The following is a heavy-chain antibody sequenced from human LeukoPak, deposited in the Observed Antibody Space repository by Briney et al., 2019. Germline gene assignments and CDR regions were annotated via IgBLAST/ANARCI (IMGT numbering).Heavy chain of an antibody. V-gene: IGHV4-34*01. Sequence: PSEILSLTCAVYGGSFSGYYWSWIRQPPGKGLEWIGEINHSGSTNYNPSLKSRVTISVDTSKNQFSLKLSSVTAADTAVYYCAIAQSSGYDYWGQGTLVTVSS. CDR2: INHSGST. J-gene: IGHJ4*02. D-gene: IGHD3-22*01. CDR3: AIAQSSGYDY. CDR1: GGSFSGYY.